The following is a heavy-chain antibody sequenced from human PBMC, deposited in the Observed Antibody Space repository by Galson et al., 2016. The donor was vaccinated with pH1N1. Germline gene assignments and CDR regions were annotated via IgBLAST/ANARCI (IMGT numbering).Heavy chain of an antibody. Sequence: CAISGDSVSSHSAAWNWIRQSPSRGLEWLGRTYYRSKWFYNYAVSVQGRITINPNTSKNQLSLQLNSLTPEVTAVYYCARHSPGRSVGVFDCWGQGTLVTVSS. V-gene: IGHV6-1*01. CDR2: TYYRSKWFY. CDR3: ARHSPGRSVGVFDC. CDR1: GDSVSSHSAA. D-gene: IGHD2-15*01. J-gene: IGHJ4*02.